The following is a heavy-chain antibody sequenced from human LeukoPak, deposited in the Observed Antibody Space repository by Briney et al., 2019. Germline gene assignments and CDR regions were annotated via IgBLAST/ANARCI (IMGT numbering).Heavy chain of an antibody. CDR1: VGSISSSSCY. V-gene: IGHV4-39*01. CDR3: ARHKHGWDRSLRYGYYYDMDV. Sequence: SETLSLTCTVSVGSISSSSCYWGWIRQPPGKGLEWIGSIYYSGSTYYNPSLKSRVTISVDTSKNQFSLKLSSVTAADTAVYYCARHKHGWDRSLRYGYYYDMDVWGKGTTVTVSS. CDR2: IYYSGST. J-gene: IGHJ6*03. D-gene: IGHD3-9*01.